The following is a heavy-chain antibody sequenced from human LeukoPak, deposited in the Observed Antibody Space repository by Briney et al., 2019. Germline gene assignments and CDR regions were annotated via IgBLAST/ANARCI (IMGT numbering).Heavy chain of an antibody. CDR1: GFTSRSYI. D-gene: IGHD1-26*01. CDR2: SSSSSSYI. Sequence: PGGSLRLSGAASGFTSRSYIMNWVDQAPRTGLEWGASSSSSSSYIYYADSVKGRFTISRDKAKNSLYLQMNSLRAEDTAVYYCARDPSFDDPWGQGTLVTVSS. CDR3: ARDPSFDDP. V-gene: IGHV3-21*01. J-gene: IGHJ5*02.